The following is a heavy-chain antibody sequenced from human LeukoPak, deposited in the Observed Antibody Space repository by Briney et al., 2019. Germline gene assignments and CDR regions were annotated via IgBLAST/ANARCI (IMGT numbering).Heavy chain of an antibody. CDR2: INPNPHEDIT. CDR3: AGDRVGAFFDY. V-gene: IGHV1-46*01. D-gene: IGHD1-26*01. Sequence: GASVKVSCKASGYDFTNYYVHWVRQAPGQGLEWMGTINPNPHEDITTYAQKFQDRVTMTKDPAMSTVYMELSSLTSEDTAVYYCAGDRVGAFFDYWGQGTLVTVSS. CDR1: GYDFTNYY. J-gene: IGHJ4*02.